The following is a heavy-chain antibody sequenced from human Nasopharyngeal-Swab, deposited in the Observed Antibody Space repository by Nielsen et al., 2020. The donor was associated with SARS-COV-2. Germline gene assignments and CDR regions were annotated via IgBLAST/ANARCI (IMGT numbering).Heavy chain of an antibody. CDR1: GFTFSSYS. V-gene: IGHV3-48*04. D-gene: IGHD3-3*01. Sequence: GESLKISCAASGFTFSSYSMNWVRQAPGMGLEWVSYISSSSSAIYYTDSVKGRFTVSRDNAKNSLYLQMSSLRAEDTAVYYCARSPSARKSTIFGVHDTYWFDPWAREPWSPSPQ. CDR3: ARSPSARKSTIFGVHDTYWFDP. J-gene: IGHJ5*02. CDR2: ISSSSSAI.